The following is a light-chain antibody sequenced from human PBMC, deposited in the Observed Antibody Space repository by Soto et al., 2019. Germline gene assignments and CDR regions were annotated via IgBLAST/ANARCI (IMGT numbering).Light chain of an antibody. CDR2: AAS. J-gene: IGKJ1*01. V-gene: IGKV1-27*01. CDR3: QNHNSDPCT. Sequence: DIQMTQSPSSLSASVGDRVTITCRASQGISNYLAWYQQKPGKVPKLLIYAASTLQSGVPSRFSGSGSGTDFTLTISSLQPEDVATDYGQNHNSDPCTFAQGTSVEIK. CDR1: QGISNY.